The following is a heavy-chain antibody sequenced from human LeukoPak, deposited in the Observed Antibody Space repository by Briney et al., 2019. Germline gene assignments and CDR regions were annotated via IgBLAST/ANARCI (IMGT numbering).Heavy chain of an antibody. CDR2: MHHSGSS. Sequence: PSETLSLTCTVSGVSIRSYYWNWVRQSPGRGLEWIGYMHHSGSSHYNPFLKSRVTISVDTSKNHFSLKLNSVTAADTAVYYRAGGYGSSWSFDHWGQGTLVTVSS. CDR1: GVSIRSYY. J-gene: IGHJ4*02. V-gene: IGHV4-59*01. D-gene: IGHD2-2*01. CDR3: AGGYGSSWSFDH.